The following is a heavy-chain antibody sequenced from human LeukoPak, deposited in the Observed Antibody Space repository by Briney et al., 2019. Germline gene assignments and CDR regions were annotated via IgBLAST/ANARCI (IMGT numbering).Heavy chain of an antibody. Sequence: SETLSLTSTVYGGSLSSSSYYWGWIREPPGKGLEGIGRIYYSGSTYYNSSLKSRFTISVDTSKNQFSLKLSSVTAADTAVYYCARREGDSSGYYYAPFDYWGQGTLVTVSS. V-gene: IGHV4-39*01. J-gene: IGHJ4*02. D-gene: IGHD3-22*01. CDR1: GGSLSSSSYY. CDR2: IYYSGST. CDR3: ARREGDSSGYYYAPFDY.